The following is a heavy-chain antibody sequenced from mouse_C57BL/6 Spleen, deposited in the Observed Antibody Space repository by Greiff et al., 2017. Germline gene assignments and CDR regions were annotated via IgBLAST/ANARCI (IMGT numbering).Heavy chain of an antibody. D-gene: IGHD1-1*01. V-gene: IGHV1-76*01. CDR1: GYTFTDYY. Sequence: VNLVESGAELVRPGASVKLSCKASGYTFTDYYINWVKQRPGQGLEWIARIYPGSGNTYYNEKFKGKATLTAEKSSSTAYMQLSSLTSEDSAVYFCARGGSSYLYYFDYWGQGTTLTVSS. CDR3: ARGGSSYLYYFDY. CDR2: IYPGSGNT. J-gene: IGHJ2*01.